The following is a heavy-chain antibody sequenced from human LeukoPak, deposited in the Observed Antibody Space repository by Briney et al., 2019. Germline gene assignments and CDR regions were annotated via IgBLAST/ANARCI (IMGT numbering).Heavy chain of an antibody. CDR2: ISSNGGST. Sequence: GGSLRLSCAASGFTFSSYAMHWVRQAPGKGLEYVSAISSNGGSTYYAKSVKGRLTISRDNSKNTLYLQMGSLRAEDMAVYYCARVSDSSGWYYFDYWGQGTLVTVSS. V-gene: IGHV3-64*01. J-gene: IGHJ4*02. CDR1: GFTFSSYA. D-gene: IGHD6-19*01. CDR3: ARVSDSSGWYYFDY.